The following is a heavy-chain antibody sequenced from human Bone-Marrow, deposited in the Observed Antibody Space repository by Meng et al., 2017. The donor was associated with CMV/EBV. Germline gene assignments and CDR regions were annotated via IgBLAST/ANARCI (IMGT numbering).Heavy chain of an antibody. CDR3: ARGMIAAAAPGHWFDP. D-gene: IGHD6-13*01. CDR2: INHSGST. CDR1: GGSFSGYY. Sequence: SETLSLTCAVYGGSFSGYYWSWIRQPPGKGLEWIGEINHSGSTNYNPSLKSRVTISVDTSKNQFSLKLSSVTAADTAVYYCARGMIAAAAPGHWFDPWGQGTLVTVSS. J-gene: IGHJ5*02. V-gene: IGHV4-34*01.